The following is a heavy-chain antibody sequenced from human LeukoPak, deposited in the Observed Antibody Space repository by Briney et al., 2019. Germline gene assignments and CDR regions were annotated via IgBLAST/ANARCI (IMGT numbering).Heavy chain of an antibody. V-gene: IGHV4-31*11. CDR2: IYYSGST. J-gene: IGHJ6*02. CDR1: GASISSGGYY. Sequence: SSQTRSLTGAVAGASISSGGYYWSRVRQHPGKCLDWFGNIYYSGSTYYNPSLKSRVTISVDTSKNQFSLKLSSVTAADTAVYYCARAKGSYRGVAGPLGMDVWGQGTTVTVSS. D-gene: IGHD6-19*01. CDR3: ARAKGSYRGVAGPLGMDV.